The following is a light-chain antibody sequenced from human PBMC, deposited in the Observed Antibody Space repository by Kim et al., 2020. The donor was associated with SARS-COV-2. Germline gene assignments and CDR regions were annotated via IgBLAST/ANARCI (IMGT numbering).Light chain of an antibody. J-gene: IGLJ3*02. V-gene: IGLV10-54*04. Sequence: QTATITCTGKINNVGNDGATWLQQHQGHPPKLLSYINNNRPSGISERFSASRSGNTASLTITGLQPEDEADYYCSAWDSSLSAWVFGGGTQLTVL. CDR2: INN. CDR1: INNVGNDG. CDR3: SAWDSSLSAWV.